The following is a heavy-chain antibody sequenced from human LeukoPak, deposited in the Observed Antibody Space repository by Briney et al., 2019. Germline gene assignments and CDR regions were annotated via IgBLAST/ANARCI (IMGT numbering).Heavy chain of an antibody. D-gene: IGHD3-22*01. V-gene: IGHV4-39*02. Sequence: SETLSLTCTVSGGSISNRNYHWGWIRQPPGKGLEWIGSICSSGSAYYNPSLKSRVTTSIDTSKNQFSLRLTSVTAADTAFYYCARDRYYYDSSGSRIFDYWGQGTLVTVSS. CDR1: GGSISNRNYH. CDR3: ARDRYYYDSSGSRIFDY. CDR2: ICSSGSA. J-gene: IGHJ4*02.